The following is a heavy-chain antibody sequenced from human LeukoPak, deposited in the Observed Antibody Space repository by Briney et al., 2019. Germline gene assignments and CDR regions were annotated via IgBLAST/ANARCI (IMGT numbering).Heavy chain of an antibody. J-gene: IGHJ4*02. CDR2: IYYSGST. D-gene: IGHD5-12*01. CDR1: GGSISSSSYY. Sequence: PSETLSLTCTVSGGSISSSSYYWGWIRQPPGKGLGWIGSIYYSGSTYYNPSLKSRVTISVDTSKNQFSLKLSSVTAADTTVYYCARQKVATGYYFDYWGQGTLVTVSS. V-gene: IGHV4-39*01. CDR3: ARQKVATGYYFDY.